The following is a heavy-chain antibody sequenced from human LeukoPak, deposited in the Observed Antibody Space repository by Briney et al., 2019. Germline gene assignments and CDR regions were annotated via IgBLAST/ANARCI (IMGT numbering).Heavy chain of an antibody. CDR3: AKDSGAFDI. CDR1: GFTFSSYG. CDR2: IWYDGSNK. V-gene: IGHV3-33*06. J-gene: IGHJ3*02. Sequence: GGSLRLSCAASGFTFSSYGMHWVRQAPGKGLEWVAVIWYDGSNKYYADSVKGRFTISRDNSKNTLYLQMNSLRAEDTAVYYCAKDSGAFDIWGQGTMVTVSS. D-gene: IGHD3-10*01.